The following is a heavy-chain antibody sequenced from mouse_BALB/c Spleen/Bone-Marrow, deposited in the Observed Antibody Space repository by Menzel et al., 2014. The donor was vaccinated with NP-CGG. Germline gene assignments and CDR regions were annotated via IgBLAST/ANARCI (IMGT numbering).Heavy chain of an antibody. J-gene: IGHJ2*01. CDR2: IDPANGNT. V-gene: IGHV14-3*02. CDR3: ASYYYGHYFDY. CDR1: GFNIKDTY. Sequence: EVKVEESGAELVKPGASVKLSCTASGFNIKDTYMHWVKQRPEQGLEWIGRIDPANGNTKYDPKFQGKATITADTSSNTAYPQLSSLTSEDTAVYYCASYYYGHYFDYWGQGTTLTVSS. D-gene: IGHD1-1*01.